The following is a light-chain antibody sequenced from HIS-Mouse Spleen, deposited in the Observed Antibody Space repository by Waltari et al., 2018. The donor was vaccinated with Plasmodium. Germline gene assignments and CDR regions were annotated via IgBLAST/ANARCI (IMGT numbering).Light chain of an antibody. CDR3: QSADSSGTYRV. CDR2: KDS. Sequence: SYELTQPPSVSVSPGQTARITCTGDALPKHYAYWYQQKPGQAPGLVIHKDSERPSGIPERFSGSSSGTTVTLTISGVQAEDEADYYCQSADSSGTYRVFGRGTKLTVL. J-gene: IGLJ2*01. CDR1: ALPKHY. V-gene: IGLV3-25*03.